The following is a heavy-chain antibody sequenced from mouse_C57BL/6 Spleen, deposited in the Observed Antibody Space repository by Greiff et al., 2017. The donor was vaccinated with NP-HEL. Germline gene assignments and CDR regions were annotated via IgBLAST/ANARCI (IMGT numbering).Heavy chain of an antibody. CDR2: INYDGSST. V-gene: IGHV5-16*01. J-gene: IGHJ4*01. Sequence: VQLKESEGGLVQPGSSMKLSCTASGFTFSDYYMAWVRPVPEKGLEWVANINYDGSSTYYLASLKCRFIISRDNAKNSLYLQMSSLKSEDTATYYCARERIYYYEEGAMDYWGQGTSVTVSS. CDR1: GFTFSDYY. CDR3: ARERIYYYEEGAMDY. D-gene: IGHD1-1*01.